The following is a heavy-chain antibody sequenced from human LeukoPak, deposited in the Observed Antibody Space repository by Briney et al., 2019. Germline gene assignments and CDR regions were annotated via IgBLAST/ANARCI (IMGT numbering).Heavy chain of an antibody. CDR1: GGSFSGYY. J-gene: IGHJ5*02. CDR2: INHSGST. V-gene: IGHV4-34*01. Sequence: PSETLSLTCAVYGGSFSGYYWSWIRQPPGKGLEWIGEINHSGSTNYNPSLKSRVTISVDTSKNQFSLKLSSVTAADTAVYYCVSRRGSGVVVVPAAIGFDPWGQGTLVTVSS. D-gene: IGHD2-2*02. CDR3: VSRRGSGVVVVPAAIGFDP.